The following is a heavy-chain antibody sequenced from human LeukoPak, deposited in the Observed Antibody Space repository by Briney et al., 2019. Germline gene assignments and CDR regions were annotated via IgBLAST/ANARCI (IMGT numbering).Heavy chain of an antibody. CDR1: GYTFTSYD. D-gene: IGHD2-15*01. Sequence: GASVKVSCKASGYTFTSYDINWVRQATGQGLEWMGWMNPNSGNTGYAQKFQGRVTTTRNTSISTAYMELSSLRSEDTAVYYCASCSGGSCYDPWFDPWGQGTLVTVSS. CDR3: ASCSGGSCYDPWFDP. J-gene: IGHJ5*02. V-gene: IGHV1-8*01. CDR2: MNPNSGNT.